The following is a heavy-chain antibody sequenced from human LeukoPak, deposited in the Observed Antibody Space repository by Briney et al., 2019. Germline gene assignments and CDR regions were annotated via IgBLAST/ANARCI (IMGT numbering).Heavy chain of an antibody. J-gene: IGHJ3*02. CDR3: TRSDAFDI. V-gene: IGHV3-15*01. Sequence: GGSLRLSCAASGFTFTNAWMSWVRQAPGTGLEWVGRIISKTDGGTTDYAAPVKGRFTISRDDSKNTLYLHMNSLKTEDTAVYFCTRSDAFDIWGQGTMVTVS. D-gene: IGHD5-24*01. CDR1: GFTFTNAW. CDR2: IISKTDGGTT.